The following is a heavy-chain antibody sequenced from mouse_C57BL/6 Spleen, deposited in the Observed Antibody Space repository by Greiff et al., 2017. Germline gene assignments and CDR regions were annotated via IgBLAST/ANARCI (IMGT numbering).Heavy chain of an antibody. CDR1: GYTFTSYW. D-gene: IGHD1-1*01. V-gene: IGHV1-69*01. CDR3: ARRTTVVASMDD. Sequence: QVQLQQSGPELVMPGASVKLSCKASGYTFTSYWMHWVKQRHGQGLEWIGEIDPSDSYTNYNHKFKGKSTLTVDKSSSTAYMQLSSLTSEDSAVYYCARRTTVVASMDDWGQGTSVTVSS. CDR2: IDPSDSYT. J-gene: IGHJ4*01.